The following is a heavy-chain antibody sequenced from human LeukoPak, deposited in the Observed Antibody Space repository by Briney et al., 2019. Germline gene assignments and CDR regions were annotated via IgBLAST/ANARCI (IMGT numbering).Heavy chain of an antibody. J-gene: IGHJ6*03. CDR3: AVGTTRVRAAAAFYYYYYMDV. CDR1: GYTLTELS. CDR2: FDPEDGET. Sequence: ASVKVSCKISGYTLTELSMHWVRQAPGKGLEWMGGFDPEDGETTYAQKFQGRVTMTEDTSTDTAYMELSSLRSEDTAVYYCAVGTTRVRAAAAFYYYYYMDVWGKGTTVTISS. D-gene: IGHD6-13*01. V-gene: IGHV1-24*01.